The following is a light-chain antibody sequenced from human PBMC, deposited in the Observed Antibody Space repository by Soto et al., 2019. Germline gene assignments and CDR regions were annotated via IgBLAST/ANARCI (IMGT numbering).Light chain of an antibody. J-gene: IGLJ2*01. CDR3: CSYAGSFKVV. V-gene: IGLV2-23*01. CDR2: EDN. CDR1: SSDVGSYNL. Sequence: QSVLTQPASVSGSPGQSITISCTGTSSDVGSYNLVSWYQQYPDKAPKLMIYEDNKRPSGVSNRFSGSKSGNTASLTISGLQAEDEADYYCCSYAGSFKVVFGGGTKLTVL.